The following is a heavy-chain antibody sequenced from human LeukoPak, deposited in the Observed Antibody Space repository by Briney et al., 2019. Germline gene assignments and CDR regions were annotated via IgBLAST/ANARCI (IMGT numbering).Heavy chain of an antibody. V-gene: IGHV4-59*01. CDR2: IYYSGST. D-gene: IGHD3-3*01. CDR3: ARVGGSGYDAFDI. Sequence: NPSETLSLTCTVAGGSISIYYWSWIRQPPGKGLEWIGYIYYSGSTNYKPSLKSRVTISVATAKTQFSLKLSSVTAADTDVYFCARVGGSGYDAFDIWGQGTMVTVSS. CDR1: GGSISIYY. J-gene: IGHJ3*02.